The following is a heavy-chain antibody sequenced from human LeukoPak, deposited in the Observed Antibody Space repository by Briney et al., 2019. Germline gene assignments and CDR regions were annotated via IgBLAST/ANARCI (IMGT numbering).Heavy chain of an antibody. V-gene: IGHV4-34*08. Sequence: MTGGSLRLSCAASGFTFSAYAMTWVRQPPGKGLEWLGVISYSANTYYNPSLKSRVTISVDTSKNQFSLKLTSVTAADTAVYYCGRVILGEAKSPIDCWGQGTLVTVSS. J-gene: IGHJ4*02. CDR2: ISYSANT. D-gene: IGHD3-10*01. CDR3: GRVILGEAKSPIDC. CDR1: GFTFSAYA.